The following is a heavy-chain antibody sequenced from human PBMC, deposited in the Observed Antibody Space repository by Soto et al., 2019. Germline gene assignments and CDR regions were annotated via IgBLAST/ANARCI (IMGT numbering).Heavy chain of an antibody. V-gene: IGHV1-8*01. Sequence: QVQLVQSGAEVKKPGASVKVSCKASGYTFSSYDINWVRQATGQGLEWMGWMNPNTGNTVYAQKFQGRVTMTRNTSISTAYMELSSLRSEYAAVYYCASERASGMDVGGQGTTVTVSS. J-gene: IGHJ6*02. CDR1: GYTFSSYD. CDR2: MNPNTGNT. CDR3: ASERASGMDV.